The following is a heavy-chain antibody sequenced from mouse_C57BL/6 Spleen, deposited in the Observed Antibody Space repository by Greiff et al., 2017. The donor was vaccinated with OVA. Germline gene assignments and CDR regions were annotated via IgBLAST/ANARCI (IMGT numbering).Heavy chain of an antibody. J-gene: IGHJ3*01. CDR2: ISSGSSTI. D-gene: IGHD1-1*01. V-gene: IGHV5-17*01. CDR3: ARPLSDYGSSYGFAY. CDR1: GFTFSDYG. Sequence: EVQLQQSGGGLVKPGGSLKLSCAASGFTFSDYGMHWVRQAPEKGLEWVAYISSGSSTIYYADTVKGRFTISRDNAKNTLFLQMTSLRSEDTAMYYCARPLSDYGSSYGFAYWGQGTLVTVSA.